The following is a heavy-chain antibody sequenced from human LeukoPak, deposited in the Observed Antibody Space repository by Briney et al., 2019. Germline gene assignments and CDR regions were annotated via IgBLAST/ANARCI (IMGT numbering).Heavy chain of an antibody. CDR3: ARDSNDILTGYYAGDFYY. J-gene: IGHJ4*02. Sequence: ASVKVSCKPSGYTFTGYYMHWVRQAPGQGLEWMGIINPSGGSTSYAQKFQGRVTMTRDMSTSTVYMELSSLRSEDTAVYYCARDSNDILTGYYAGDFYYWGQGTLVTVSS. CDR1: GYTFTGYY. CDR2: INPSGGST. V-gene: IGHV1-46*01. D-gene: IGHD3-9*01.